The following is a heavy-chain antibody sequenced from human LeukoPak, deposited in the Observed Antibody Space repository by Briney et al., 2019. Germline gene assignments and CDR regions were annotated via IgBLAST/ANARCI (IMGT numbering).Heavy chain of an antibody. J-gene: IGHJ4*02. CDR1: GFTFSSYA. CDR3: AKDGAWLRFDD. CDR2: IKQDGSEK. Sequence: PGGSLRLSCAASGFTFSSYAMSWVRQAPGKGLEWVANIKQDGSEKYYVDSVKGRFTISRDNAKNSLYLQMNNLRAEDTAVYYCAKDGAWLRFDDWGQGILVTVSS. D-gene: IGHD5-12*01. V-gene: IGHV3-7*03.